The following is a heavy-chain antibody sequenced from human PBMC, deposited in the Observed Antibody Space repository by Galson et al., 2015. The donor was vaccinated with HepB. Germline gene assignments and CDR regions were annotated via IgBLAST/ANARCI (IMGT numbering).Heavy chain of an antibody. CDR2: ISDSGGTA. Sequence: SLRLSCAGSGFTFSHYAMNWVRQTPGKGLEWVSGISDSGGTASWADSVKGRFSTSRDNSRNTVYLQMNSLRGEDTGIYYCARYRTTRKYSYQDGLDIWGQGTTVTVSS. V-gene: IGHV3-23*01. D-gene: IGHD1-1*01. CDR3: ARYRTTRKYSYQDGLDI. J-gene: IGHJ6*02. CDR1: GFTFSHYA.